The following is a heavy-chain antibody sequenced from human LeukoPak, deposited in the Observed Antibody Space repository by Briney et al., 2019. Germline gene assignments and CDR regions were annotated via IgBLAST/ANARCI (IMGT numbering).Heavy chain of an antibody. Sequence: GRSLRLSCAASGFTFSSYGMHWVRQAPGKGLEWVAVIWYDGSKKYYADSVKGRFTISRDNSKNTLYLQMNSLRAEDTAVYYCARTRGYSCYDSRDLPYYFDYWGQGTLVTVSS. CDR2: IWYDGSKK. J-gene: IGHJ4*02. CDR3: ARTRGYSCYDSRDLPYYFDY. CDR1: GFTFSSYG. D-gene: IGHD5-12*01. V-gene: IGHV3-33*01.